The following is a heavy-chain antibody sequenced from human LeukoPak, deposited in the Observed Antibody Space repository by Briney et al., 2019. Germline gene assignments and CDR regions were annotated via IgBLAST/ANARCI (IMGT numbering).Heavy chain of an antibody. CDR3: ARPPGGQPGDAFDI. D-gene: IGHD2-2*01. J-gene: IGHJ3*02. CDR2: MNPNSGNT. CDR1: GYTFTSYD. Sequence: ASVKVSCKASGYTFTSYDINWVRQATGQGLEWMGWMNPNSGNTGYAQKFQGRVTMTRDMSTSTVYMELSSLRSEDTAVYYCARPPGGQPGDAFDIWGQGTMVTVSS. V-gene: IGHV1-8*01.